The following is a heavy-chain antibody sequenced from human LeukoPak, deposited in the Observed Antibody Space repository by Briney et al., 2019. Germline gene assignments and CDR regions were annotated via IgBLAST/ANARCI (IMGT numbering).Heavy chain of an antibody. CDR2: IYYSGST. CDR1: GCSISGYY. CDR3: ARGAVAGGRWFDP. J-gene: IGHJ5*02. V-gene: IGHV4-59*01. D-gene: IGHD6-19*01. Sequence: SETLSLTCTVSGCSISGYYWSWIRQPPGKGLEWIGYIYYSGSTNYNPSLKSRVTISVDTSKNQFSLKLSSVTTADTAVYYCARGAVAGGRWFDPWGQGTLVTVSS.